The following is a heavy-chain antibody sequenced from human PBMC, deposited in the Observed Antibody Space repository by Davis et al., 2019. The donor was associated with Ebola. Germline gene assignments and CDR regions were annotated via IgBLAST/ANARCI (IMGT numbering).Heavy chain of an antibody. CDR2: IIPVFGIP. D-gene: IGHD3-22*01. CDR3: ARDRYSDGSGYFFEQSH. V-gene: IGHV1-69*13. J-gene: IGHJ4*02. Sequence: SVEVSCKASGGTFSSYAISWVRQAPGQGLDWMGGIIPVFGIPKYAQKFQGRVTITADESTSTAYMELSSLRSEDTAVYYCARDRYSDGSGYFFEQSHWGQGTLVTVSS. CDR1: GGTFSSYA.